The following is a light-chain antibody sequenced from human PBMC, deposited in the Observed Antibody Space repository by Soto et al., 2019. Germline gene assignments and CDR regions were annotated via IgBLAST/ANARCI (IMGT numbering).Light chain of an antibody. CDR1: SSNVGGYKY. CDR3: ASYTSSSTSVI. J-gene: IGLJ2*01. Sequence: QSPLTQPASVSGSPGRSTSISCTGTSSNVGGYKYVSWYQQHPDKPPKLIIFEVTNWPSGISNSFSGSKSGNTASLTISGRQAEDEADYYCASYTSSSTSVIFGRGTKVTVL. CDR2: EVT. V-gene: IGLV2-14*01.